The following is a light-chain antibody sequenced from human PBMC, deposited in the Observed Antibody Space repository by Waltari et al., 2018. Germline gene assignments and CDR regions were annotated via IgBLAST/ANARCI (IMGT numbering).Light chain of an antibody. J-gene: IGLJ3*02. CDR3: TTYDDNLRRWV. V-gene: IGLV1-47*01. CDR2: RNT. Sequence: QSVLTQPPSASGTPGPGVTISCSGSSSTIRVNYVPSYQHLPGTATKLLIYRNTQRPSGVLDRFSGSKSGTSASLAISGLRSEDEADYYCTTYDDNLRRWVFGGGTKVTVL. CDR1: SSTIRVNY.